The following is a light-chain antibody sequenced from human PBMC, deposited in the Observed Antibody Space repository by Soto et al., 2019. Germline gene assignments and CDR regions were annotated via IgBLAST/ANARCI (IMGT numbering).Light chain of an antibody. CDR3: ISYTSSSTLYV. Sequence: QSALTQPASVSGSPGQSITISCSGTSSDVGGYNYVSWYQQHPGKAAKLMIYDVSNRPSGVSNRFSGSKSGNTASLTISGLQAEDEADYYCISYTSSSTLYVFGTGTKLTVL. CDR2: DVS. J-gene: IGLJ1*01. V-gene: IGLV2-14*01. CDR1: SSDVGGYNY.